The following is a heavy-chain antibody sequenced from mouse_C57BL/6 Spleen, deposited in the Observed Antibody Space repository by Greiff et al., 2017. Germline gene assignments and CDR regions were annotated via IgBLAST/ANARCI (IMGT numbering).Heavy chain of an antibody. V-gene: IGHV1-69*01. CDR1: GYTFTSYW. CDR3: ARMAKVACYYAMDY. Sequence: QVQLQQPGAELVMPGASVKLSCKASGYTFTSYWMHWVKQRPGQGLEWIGDLDPSDSYTNYNQTFKGKSTLTVDKSSSTAYMQLSSLTSEDSAVYYCARMAKVACYYAMDYWGQGTSVTVSS. D-gene: IGHD1-1*02. CDR2: LDPSDSYT. J-gene: IGHJ4*01.